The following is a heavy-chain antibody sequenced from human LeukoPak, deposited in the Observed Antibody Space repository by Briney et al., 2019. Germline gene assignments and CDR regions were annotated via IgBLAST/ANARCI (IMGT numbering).Heavy chain of an antibody. D-gene: IGHD3-22*01. CDR2: IRGSGGST. Sequence: GGSLRLSCAASGFTFSSYAMSWVRQAPGKGLEWVSAIRGSGGSTYYADSVKGRFTISRDNSKNTLYLQMNSLRAEDTAVYYCAKAKGYYDTSGYPVIFDYWGQGTLVTVSS. CDR3: AKAKGYYDTSGYPVIFDY. CDR1: GFTFSSYA. V-gene: IGHV3-23*01. J-gene: IGHJ4*02.